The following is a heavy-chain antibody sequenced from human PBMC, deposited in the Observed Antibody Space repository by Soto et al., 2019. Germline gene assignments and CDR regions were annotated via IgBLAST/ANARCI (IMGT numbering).Heavy chain of an antibody. J-gene: IGHJ6*03. CDR3: ARAARDYYMDV. CDR1: GGSISDYY. CDR2: IYYSGST. D-gene: IGHD6-6*01. Sequence: SVTLCVPWTVSGGSISDYYWRWIRQPPGKGLEWIGYIYYSGSTNYNPSLKSRVTISVDTSKNQFSLKLSSVTAADTAVYYCARAARDYYMDVWGKGTTVTVSS. V-gene: IGHV4-59*08.